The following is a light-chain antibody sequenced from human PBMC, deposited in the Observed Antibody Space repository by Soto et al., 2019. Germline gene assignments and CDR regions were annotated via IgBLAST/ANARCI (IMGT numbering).Light chain of an antibody. CDR1: QSISSY. CDR3: QQSYGTPST. Sequence: DIQMTQSPPSLSASVGDRVTITCRASQSISSYLNWYQQKPGKAPKLLIYAASSLQSGVPSRFSGSGSGTDFTLTISSLQPEDFATYYCQQSYGTPSTFGQGTKVEIK. CDR2: AAS. V-gene: IGKV1-39*01. J-gene: IGKJ1*01.